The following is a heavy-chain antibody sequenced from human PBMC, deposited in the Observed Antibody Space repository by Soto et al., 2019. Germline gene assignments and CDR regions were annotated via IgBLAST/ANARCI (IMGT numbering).Heavy chain of an antibody. CDR1: GGTFSSHA. Sequence: QVHLVQSGAEVTKAGSSVKVSCKASGGTFSSHAFSWVRQAPGQGLEWVGGIIPIFETANYAQEFQGRVTISADESTNTVILDLNTLRSDDTAIYFCAIGDSTSWIGIHWGPGTKVTVS. J-gene: IGHJ4*02. V-gene: IGHV1-69*01. D-gene: IGHD4-4*01. CDR2: IIPIFETA. CDR3: AIGDSTSWIGIH.